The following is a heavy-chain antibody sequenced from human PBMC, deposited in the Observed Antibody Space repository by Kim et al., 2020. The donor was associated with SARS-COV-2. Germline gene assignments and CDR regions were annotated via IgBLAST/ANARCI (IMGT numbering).Heavy chain of an antibody. J-gene: IGHJ6*02. V-gene: IGHV4-39*01. Sequence: SETLSLTCTVSGGSISSSSYYWGWIRQPPGKGLEWIGSIYYSGSTYYNPSLKSRVTISVDTSKNQFSLKLSSVTAADTAVYYCARHSNYYGSGSYYGELLYYYGMDVWGQGTTVTVSS. CDR3: ARHSNYYGSGSYYGELLYYYGMDV. D-gene: IGHD3-10*01. CDR2: IYYSGST. CDR1: GGSISSSSYY.